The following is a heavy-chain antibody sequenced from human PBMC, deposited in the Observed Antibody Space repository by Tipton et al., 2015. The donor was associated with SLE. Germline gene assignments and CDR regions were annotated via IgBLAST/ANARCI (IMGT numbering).Heavy chain of an antibody. CDR1: GLTFTNYW. D-gene: IGHD3-16*01. J-gene: IGHJ6*02. Sequence: SLRLSCVVSGLTFTNYWMHWIRQVPGKGLVWVSGININGGGTYCADSVKGRFTISRDNAKNTLYLQMSSLRAEDTAVYYCGSVFDVWGQGTTVTVSS. V-gene: IGHV3-74*01. CDR3: GSVFDV. CDR2: ININGGGT.